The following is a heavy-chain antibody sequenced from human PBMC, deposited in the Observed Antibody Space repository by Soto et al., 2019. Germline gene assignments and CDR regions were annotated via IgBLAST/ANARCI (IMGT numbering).Heavy chain of an antibody. J-gene: IGHJ4*02. CDR3: EKTGPGGRCSGICYPDS. V-gene: IGHV3-30*18. CDR2: ISYDATNK. CDR1: GFTFSTYA. Sequence: QVHLVESGGGVVQPGQSLRLSCAASGFTFSTYAMHWLRQAPGKGLEWVAIISYDATNKFYADSVKGRFTISRDNSKNPMYLQMNSLRPEDTAVYYCEKTGPGGRCSGICYPDSWGQGTLVTVSS. D-gene: IGHD2-15*01.